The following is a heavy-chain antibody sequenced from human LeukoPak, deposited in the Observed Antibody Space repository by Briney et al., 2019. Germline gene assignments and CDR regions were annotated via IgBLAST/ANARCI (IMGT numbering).Heavy chain of an antibody. CDR1: GFTLSSHS. CDR3: AKQQESWSSTITY. J-gene: IGHJ4*02. D-gene: IGHD5/OR15-5a*01. V-gene: IGHV3-21*01. Sequence: KPGGSLSLLCAASGFTLSSHSMNWVRQAPGKGLEWVSSISSSSSYIYYADSVKGRFTISSDIAKNSLYLQMNSLRAEDTAVYYGAKQQESWSSTITYWGQGTLVTVSS. CDR2: ISSSSSYI.